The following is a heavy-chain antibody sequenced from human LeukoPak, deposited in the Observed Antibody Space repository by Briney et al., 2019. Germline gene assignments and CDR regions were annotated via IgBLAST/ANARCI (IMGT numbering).Heavy chain of an antibody. V-gene: IGHV3-21*01. Sequence: GGSPRLSCAASGFTFNRYSMNWVRQAPGKGLAWVSSVSTSSSYIYYADSVKGRFTISRDNARNSLYLQMNSLRAEDTAVYYCAREEGGKLGIDYYFDYWGQGTLVTVSS. CDR2: VSTSSSYI. CDR3: AREEGGKLGIDYYFDY. D-gene: IGHD7-27*01. CDR1: GFTFNRYS. J-gene: IGHJ4*02.